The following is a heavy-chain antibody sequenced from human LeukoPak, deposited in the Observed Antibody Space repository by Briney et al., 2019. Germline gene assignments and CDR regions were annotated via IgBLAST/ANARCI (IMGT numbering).Heavy chain of an antibody. J-gene: IGHJ4*02. CDR3: AKGESGSYSVLDY. Sequence: GGSLRLSCAASGFTFRSYVMSWVRQAPGKGLEWVSAIGGSTYYAGSVKGRFTISRDNSKSTLYLQMNSLRAEDTAVYYCAKGESGSYSVLDYWGQGTLVTVSS. D-gene: IGHD3-10*01. CDR1: GFTFRSYV. V-gene: IGHV3-23*01. CDR2: IGGST.